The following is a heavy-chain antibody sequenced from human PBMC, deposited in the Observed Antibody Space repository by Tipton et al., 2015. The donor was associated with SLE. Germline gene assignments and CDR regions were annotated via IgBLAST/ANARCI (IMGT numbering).Heavy chain of an antibody. V-gene: IGHV3-23*01. Sequence: SLRLSCAASGFTFSNCAMNWVRQAPGKGPEWVSAISASGGNTYYTDSVKGRSTISRDNSKDTVYLHMSSLTVDDTAVYFCTRRGARPEAFWGQGTLVTVSS. CDR2: ISASGGNT. J-gene: IGHJ4*02. D-gene: IGHD3-16*01. CDR1: GFTFSNCA. CDR3: TRRGARPEAF.